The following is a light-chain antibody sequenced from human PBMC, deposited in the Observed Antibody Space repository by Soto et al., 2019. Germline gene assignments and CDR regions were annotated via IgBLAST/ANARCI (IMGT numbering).Light chain of an antibody. CDR3: QHYGGLWT. CDR1: QSITSR. J-gene: IGKJ1*01. CDR2: DAS. V-gene: IGKV1-5*01. Sequence: DIQMTQSPSTLSASVGDRVTITCRASQSITSRLAWYQQKPGKAPKVLIYDASSLESGVPSRFSGSGSGTEFILTISSLQPDDFATYWCQHYGGLWTFGQGTKVEIK.